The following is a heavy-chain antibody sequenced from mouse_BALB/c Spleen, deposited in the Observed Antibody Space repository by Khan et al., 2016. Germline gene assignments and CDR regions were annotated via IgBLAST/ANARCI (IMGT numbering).Heavy chain of an antibody. D-gene: IGHD2-4*01. CDR1: GFTFSRYA. V-gene: IGHV5-9-1*01. J-gene: IGHJ1*01. Sequence: EVELVESGGGLVKPGGSLKLSCAASGFTFSRYAMSWVRQTPEKRLEWVATISSGGSYTYYPDSVKGRFTISRDNAKNTLYLQMSSLRSEDTAMYYCASYDYDTRWYFDVWGAGTTVTVSS. CDR3: ASYDYDTRWYFDV. CDR2: ISSGGSYT.